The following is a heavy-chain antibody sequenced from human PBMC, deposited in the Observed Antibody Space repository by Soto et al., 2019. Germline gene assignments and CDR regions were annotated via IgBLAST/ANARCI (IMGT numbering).Heavy chain of an antibody. Sequence: PSETLSLTCTVSGASVTEGVHYWTWIRQSPGKGLEWIGYISNSGSTGYNPSLKTRLSMSVDRSKNQFTLRLTSVTAADTAVYFCATESGSTYGYFDHWGQGTQVTVSS. V-gene: IGHV4-30-4*08. CDR2: ISNSGST. D-gene: IGHD5-18*01. CDR1: GASVTEGVHY. J-gene: IGHJ4*02. CDR3: ATESGSTYGYFDH.